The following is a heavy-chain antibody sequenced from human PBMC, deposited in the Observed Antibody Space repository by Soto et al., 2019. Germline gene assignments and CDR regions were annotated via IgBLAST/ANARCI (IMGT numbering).Heavy chain of an antibody. CDR1: GYTFTSYG. Sequence: ASVKVSCKASGYTFTSYGISWVRQAPGQGLEWMGWISAYNGNTNYAQKLQGRVTMTTDTSTSTAYMELRSLRSDDTAVYYCASSGPSLVEGNYYYYGMDVWGQGTTVTVSS. V-gene: IGHV1-18*01. CDR3: ASSGPSLVEGNYYYYGMDV. D-gene: IGHD1-26*01. J-gene: IGHJ6*02. CDR2: ISAYNGNT.